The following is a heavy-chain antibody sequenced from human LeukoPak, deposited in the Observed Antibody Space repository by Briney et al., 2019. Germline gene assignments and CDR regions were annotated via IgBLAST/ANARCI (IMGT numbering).Heavy chain of an antibody. CDR1: GYTFTGYY. J-gene: IGHJ4*02. V-gene: IGHV1-2*02. D-gene: IGHD2-15*01. CDR3: APLGYCSGGTCYNGD. CDR2: INPNSGDT. Sequence: EASVKVSCKASGYTFTGYYMHWVRQAPGQGLEWMGWINPNSGDTNYAQKFQGRVTMTRDTSITTAYMELSRLRSDDTAVYYCAPLGYCSGGTCYNGDWGQGTLVTVSS.